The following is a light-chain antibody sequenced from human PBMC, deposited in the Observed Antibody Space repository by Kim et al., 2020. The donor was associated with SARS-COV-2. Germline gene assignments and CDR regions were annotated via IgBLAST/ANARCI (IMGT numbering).Light chain of an antibody. Sequence: VRPGERATPSCRASQSVSSNLAWYQRKPGQAPRLLIYGASTRATGIPARFSGSGSGTEFSLTISSLQSEDFAVYYCQQYNNWPWTFGQGTKVDIK. V-gene: IGKV3-15*01. CDR3: QQYNNWPWT. J-gene: IGKJ1*01. CDR2: GAS. CDR1: QSVSSN.